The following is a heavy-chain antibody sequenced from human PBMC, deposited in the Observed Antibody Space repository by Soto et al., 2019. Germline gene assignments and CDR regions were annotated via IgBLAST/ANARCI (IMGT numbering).Heavy chain of an antibody. CDR2: IYYSGST. J-gene: IGHJ5*02. CDR1: GGSISSYY. CDR3: ARVSGGYSYGYNWFDP. D-gene: IGHD5-18*01. Sequence: TCTVSGGSISSYYWSWIRQPPGKGLEWIGYIYYSGSTNYNPSLKSRVTISVDTSKNQFSLKLSSVTAADTAVYYCARVSGGYSYGYNWFDPWGQGTLVTVSS. V-gene: IGHV4-59*01.